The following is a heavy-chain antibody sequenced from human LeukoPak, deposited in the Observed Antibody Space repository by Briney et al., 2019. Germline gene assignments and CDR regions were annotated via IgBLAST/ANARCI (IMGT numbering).Heavy chain of an antibody. V-gene: IGHV4-34*01. CDR1: GGSFSGYY. CDR3: ARDPVRDYGSGTYYRDS. Sequence: PSETLSLTCAVYGGSFSGYYWSWIRQPPGKGLEWIGEINHSGSTNYNPSLKSRVTISVDTSKNQFSLKLSSVTAADTAVYYCARDPVRDYGSGTYYRDSWGQGTLVTVSS. CDR2: INHSGST. D-gene: IGHD3-10*01. J-gene: IGHJ4*02.